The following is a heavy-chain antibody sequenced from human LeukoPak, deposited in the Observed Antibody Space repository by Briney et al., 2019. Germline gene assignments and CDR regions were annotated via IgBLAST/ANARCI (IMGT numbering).Heavy chain of an antibody. CDR3: AKSAIVGATYRGNY. CDR2: ISSSVGST. Sequence: GGSLRLSCAASGFTFSSSGMSWVRQAPGKGLEWVSAISSSVGSTYYADSVEGRFTISRDNSKNTLYLQMNSLRAEDTAVYYCAKSAIVGATYRGNYWGQGTLVTVSS. V-gene: IGHV3-23*01. D-gene: IGHD1-26*01. CDR1: GFTFSSSG. J-gene: IGHJ4*02.